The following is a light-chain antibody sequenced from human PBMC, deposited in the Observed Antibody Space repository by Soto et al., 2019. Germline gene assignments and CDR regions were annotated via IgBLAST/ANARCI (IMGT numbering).Light chain of an antibody. Sequence: DIQMTQSPSSLSASVGDRVTITCRASQDIGKDLGWYQQRPGKAPKRLIYAASSLQSGVPSRFSGSGSGTEFILTISSLQPEDFATYYGLQHNNYPRTFGQGTKVEIK. J-gene: IGKJ1*01. CDR3: LQHNNYPRT. CDR2: AAS. CDR1: QDIGKD. V-gene: IGKV1-17*01.